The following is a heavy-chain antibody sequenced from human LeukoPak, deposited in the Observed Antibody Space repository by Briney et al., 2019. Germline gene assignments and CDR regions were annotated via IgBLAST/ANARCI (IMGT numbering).Heavy chain of an antibody. CDR3: ARDLYYGSGGYYFDY. J-gene: IGHJ4*02. CDR1: GVTVSSNY. Sequence: GGSLRLSCAASGVTVSSNYMSWVRQAPGKGLEWVSVLQSGGTTHYADSVKGRFTISRDISKNTLYLQMNSLRVEDTAVYYCARDLYYGSGGYYFDYWGQGTLGTVSS. V-gene: IGHV3-66*01. D-gene: IGHD3-10*01. CDR2: LQSGGTT.